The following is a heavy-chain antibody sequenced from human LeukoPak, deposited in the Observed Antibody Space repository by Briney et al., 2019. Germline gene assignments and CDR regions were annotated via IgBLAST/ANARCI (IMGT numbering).Heavy chain of an antibody. V-gene: IGHV1-24*01. CDR3: ARVEYSSSWYRD. J-gene: IGHJ4*02. CDR2: FDPEDGET. D-gene: IGHD6-13*01. Sequence: ASVKVSCKVSGYTLTELSMHWVRQAPGKGLEWMGGFDPEDGETIYAQKFQGRVTMTEDTSTDTAYMELSRLRSDDTAVYYCARVEYSSSWYRDWGQGTLVTVSS. CDR1: GYTLTELS.